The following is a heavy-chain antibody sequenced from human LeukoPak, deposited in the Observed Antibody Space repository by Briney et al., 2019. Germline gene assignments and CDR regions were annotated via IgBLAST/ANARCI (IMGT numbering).Heavy chain of an antibody. CDR3: AKDWDPDY. Sequence: PGMSLRLSCAASGFTFSSFGMHWVRQAPGKGLEWVAVISFDGSIKYYGDSVKGRFTISRDNSKNTLYLQMNSLRAEDTAVYYCAKDWDPDYWGQGTLVTVSS. V-gene: IGHV3-33*06. J-gene: IGHJ4*02. CDR1: GFTFSSFG. D-gene: IGHD1-26*01. CDR2: ISFDGSIK.